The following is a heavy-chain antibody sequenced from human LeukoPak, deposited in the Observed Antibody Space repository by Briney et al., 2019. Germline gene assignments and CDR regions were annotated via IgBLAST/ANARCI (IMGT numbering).Heavy chain of an antibody. Sequence: GGSLRLSCAASGFTFSSYNMNWVRQAPGKGLERVSAVSGSGGSTYYADSVKGRFTISRDNSKNTLYLQMNSLRAEDTAVYYCAKERVTMVRGVLLSWGQGTLVTVSS. CDR3: AKERVTMVRGVLLS. CDR1: GFTFSSYN. V-gene: IGHV3-23*01. CDR2: VSGSGGST. D-gene: IGHD3-10*01. J-gene: IGHJ5*02.